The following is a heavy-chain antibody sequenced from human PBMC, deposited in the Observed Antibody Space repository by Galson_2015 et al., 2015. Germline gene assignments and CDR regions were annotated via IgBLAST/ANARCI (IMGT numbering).Heavy chain of an antibody. J-gene: IGHJ5*02. CDR3: ARAALIKGHWFDP. D-gene: IGHD3-16*01. CDR1: GFTFSSYS. CDR2: ISSSSTI. V-gene: IGHV3-48*02. Sequence: SLRLSCAASGFTFSSYSMNWVRQAPGKGLEWVSYISSSSTIYYADSVKGRFTISRDNAKNSLYLQMNSLRDEDTAVYYCARAALIKGHWFDPWGQGTLVTVSS.